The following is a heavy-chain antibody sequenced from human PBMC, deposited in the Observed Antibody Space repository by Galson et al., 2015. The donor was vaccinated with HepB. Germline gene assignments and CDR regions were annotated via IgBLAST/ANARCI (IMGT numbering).Heavy chain of an antibody. D-gene: IGHD3-22*01. V-gene: IGHV3-53*01. CDR3: AKNSGGWLSDLFDY. Sequence: SLRLSCAASGFAVSNNYMTWVRQAPGKGLEWVSLIYSGGSTYYTDSVKGRFTISRDNSKNTLYLQMNSLRAEDTAVFYCAKNSGGWLSDLFDYWGQGTLVTVSS. CDR2: IYSGGST. J-gene: IGHJ4*02. CDR1: GFAVSNNY.